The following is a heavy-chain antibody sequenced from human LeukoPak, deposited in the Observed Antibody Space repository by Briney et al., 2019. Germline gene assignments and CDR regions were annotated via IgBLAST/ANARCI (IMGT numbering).Heavy chain of an antibody. V-gene: IGHV3-23*01. CDR1: GFTFSSYA. D-gene: IGHD3-16*02. J-gene: IGHJ4*02. CDR3: APIRLGELSSL. Sequence: LGGSLRLSCAASGFTFSSYAMSWVRQAPGKGLEWVSAISGSGGSTYYADSVKGRFTISRDNSKNTLYLQMNSLRAEDTAVYYCAPIRLGELSSLWGQGTLVTVSS. CDR2: ISGSGGST.